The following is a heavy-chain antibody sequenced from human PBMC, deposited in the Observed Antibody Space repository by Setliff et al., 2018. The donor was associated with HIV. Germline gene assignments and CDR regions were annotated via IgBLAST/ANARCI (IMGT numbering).Heavy chain of an antibody. CDR2: ITWNGDNR. CDR1: GFSFNDYA. V-gene: IGHV3-9*01. D-gene: IGHD3-10*01. CDR3: ARVADPRVIPYHYYMDV. Sequence: GGSLRLSCAASGFSFNDYAMHWVRQVPGKGLEWVSGITWNGDNRVYTDSVRGRFIISRDNAKNSLYLQMYRLTTEDSAVYYCARVADPRVIPYHYYMDVWGTGTTVTVSS. J-gene: IGHJ6*03.